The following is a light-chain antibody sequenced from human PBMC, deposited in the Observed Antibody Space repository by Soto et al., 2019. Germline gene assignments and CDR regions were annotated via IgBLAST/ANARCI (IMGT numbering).Light chain of an antibody. CDR1: QSVSTN. J-gene: IGKJ3*01. V-gene: IGKV3-15*01. CDR2: GAS. CDR3: RQYNNWPPLFT. Sequence: EIVMTQSPATLSVSPGERVTLSCRASQSVSTNLAWYQQKPGQAPRLLIYGASNRATGIPARFSGSGSGTEFTLTISSLQSEDFAVYSCRQYNNWPPLFTFGPGTKVDIK.